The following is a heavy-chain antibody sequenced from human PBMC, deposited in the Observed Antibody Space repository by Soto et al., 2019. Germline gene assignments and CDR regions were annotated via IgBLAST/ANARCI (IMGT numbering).Heavy chain of an antibody. CDR2: IYTSGST. CDR3: ARAQMATIQPHCDY. D-gene: IGHD5-12*01. CDR1: GGSVSSYY. J-gene: IGHJ4*02. V-gene: IGHV4-4*07. Sequence: QVQLQESGPGLVKPSETLSLTCTVSGGSVSSYYWSWIRQPAGKGLEWIGGIYTSGSTNYNPSIESRDTMSVDTSKNQFSLKLSSVTAADTAVYYCARAQMATIQPHCDYWGQGNLVTVSS.